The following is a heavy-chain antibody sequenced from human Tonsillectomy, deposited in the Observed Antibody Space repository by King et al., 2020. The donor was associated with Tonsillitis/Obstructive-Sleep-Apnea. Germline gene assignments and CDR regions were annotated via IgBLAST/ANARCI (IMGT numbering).Heavy chain of an antibody. D-gene: IGHD2-15*01. V-gene: IGHV5-51*01. J-gene: IGHJ6*03. CDR1: GYSFSSYW. CDR2: IDPCDSDN. CDR3: ARLCCSGGSCYYYYYMDV. Sequence: QLVQSGAEVKKPGEALNIFCKGFGYSFSSYWIGWGRQMAGKGLEGVGIIDPCDSDNRNSPSFHGQVTTSADKSISTAYLQWSSLKASDTAMYYCARLCCSGGSCYYYYYMDVWGKGTTVTVSS.